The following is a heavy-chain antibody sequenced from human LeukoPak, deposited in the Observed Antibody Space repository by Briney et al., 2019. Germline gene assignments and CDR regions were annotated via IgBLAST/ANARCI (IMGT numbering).Heavy chain of an antibody. V-gene: IGHV6-1*01. CDR2: THYRSKWNY. D-gene: IGHD1-1*01. Sequence: SQTLSLTCAISGDSVSINSVAYNWIRQSPSRGLEWLGRTHYRSKWNYEYAVSVGSRITVNLDTSKNQFSLQLNSVTPDDTAVYYCARAVIGTTRYFESWGQGTLVTVSS. CDR3: ARAVIGTTRYFES. J-gene: IGHJ4*02. CDR1: GDSVSINSVA.